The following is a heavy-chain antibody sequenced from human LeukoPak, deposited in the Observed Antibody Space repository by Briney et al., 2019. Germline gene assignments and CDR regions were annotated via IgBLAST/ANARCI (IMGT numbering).Heavy chain of an antibody. CDR1: GYTFTGYY. CDR3: ARAGYVGGPSRLYYFDY. J-gene: IGHJ4*02. Sequence: ASVKVSCKASGYTFTGYYMHWVRQAPGQGLEWMGWINPNSGGTNYAQKFQGRVTMTRDTFISTAYMELSRLRSDDTAVYYCARAGYVGGPSRLYYFDYWGQGTLVTVSS. CDR2: INPNSGGT. D-gene: IGHD3-9*01. V-gene: IGHV1-2*02.